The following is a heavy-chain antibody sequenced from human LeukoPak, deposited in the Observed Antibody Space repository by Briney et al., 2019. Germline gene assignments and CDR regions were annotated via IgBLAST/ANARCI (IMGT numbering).Heavy chain of an antibody. D-gene: IGHD6-19*01. CDR2: ISSSSSYI. Sequence: MPGGSLRLSCAASGFTFSSYSMNWVRQAPGKGLEWVSSISSSSSYIYYADSVKGRFTISRDNAKNSLYLQMNSLRAEDTAVYYCAREDGGGDRYSSGWYFAHYWGQGTLVTVSS. J-gene: IGHJ4*02. CDR3: AREDGGGDRYSSGWYFAHY. CDR1: GFTFSSYS. V-gene: IGHV3-21*01.